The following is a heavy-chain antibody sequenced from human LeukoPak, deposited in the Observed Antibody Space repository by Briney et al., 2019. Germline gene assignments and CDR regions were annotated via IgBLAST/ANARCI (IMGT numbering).Heavy chain of an antibody. CDR2: INPSGGST. Sequence: ASVKVSCKASGYTFTSYYMHWVRQAPGQGLEWMGIINPSGGSTSYAQKFQGRVTMTRDMSTSTVYMELSSLRSEDTAVYYCARVAGLIPAAIYWFDPWGQGTLVTVSS. V-gene: IGHV1-46*01. D-gene: IGHD2-2*02. CDR3: ARVAGLIPAAIYWFDP. CDR1: GYTFTSYY. J-gene: IGHJ5*02.